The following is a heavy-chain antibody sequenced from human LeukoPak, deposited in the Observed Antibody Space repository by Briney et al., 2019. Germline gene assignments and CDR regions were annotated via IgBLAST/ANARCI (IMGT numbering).Heavy chain of an antibody. V-gene: IGHV3-30*03. D-gene: IGHD3-9*01. CDR3: ARPLRYLDSELDY. J-gene: IGHJ4*02. CDR2: ILYDGSNK. Sequence: GGSLRLSCAASGFTFSSYGMHWVRQAPGKGLEWLAVILYDGSNKYYADSVKGRFTISRDNSKNTLYLQMNSLRPEDTAVYYCARPLRYLDSELDYWGQGTLVSVSS. CDR1: GFTFSSYG.